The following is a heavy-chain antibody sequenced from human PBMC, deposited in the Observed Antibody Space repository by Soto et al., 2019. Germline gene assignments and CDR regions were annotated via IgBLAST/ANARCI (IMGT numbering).Heavy chain of an antibody. CDR3: ARALPSYYYYGMDV. J-gene: IGHJ6*02. CDR2: ISYSGST. Sequence: QVQLQESGPGLVKPSQTLSLTCTVSGGSVSSGGYYWSWIRQHPGKGLEWIGYISYSGSTYYNPSLKSRPTISVGTSKNQFSLKLSSVTAADTAVYYCARALPSYYYYGMDVWGQGTTVTVSS. CDR1: GGSVSSGGYY. V-gene: IGHV4-31*03.